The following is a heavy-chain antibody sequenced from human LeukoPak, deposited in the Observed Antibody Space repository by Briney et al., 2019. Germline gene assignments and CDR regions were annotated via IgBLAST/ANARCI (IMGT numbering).Heavy chain of an antibody. CDR1: GGTFSSYA. J-gene: IGHJ4*02. Sequence: ASVKVSCKASGGTFSSYAISWVRQAPGQGLEWMGRIIPILGIANYAQKFQGRVTITADKSTSTAYMELSSLRSEDTAVYYCARALWFGEFEGNYYFDYWGQGTLVTVSS. CDR3: ARALWFGEFEGNYYFDY. V-gene: IGHV1-69*04. D-gene: IGHD3-10*01. CDR2: IIPILGIA.